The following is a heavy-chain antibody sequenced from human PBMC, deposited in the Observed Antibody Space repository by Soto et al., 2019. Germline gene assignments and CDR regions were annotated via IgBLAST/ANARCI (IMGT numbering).Heavy chain of an antibody. CDR1: GGSISSYY. D-gene: IGHD4-17*01. CDR2: IYYSGST. J-gene: IGHJ5*02. CDR3: ARHNDYGDLFWFDP. Sequence: SETLSLTCTVSGGSISSYYWSWIRQPPGKGLEWIGYIYYSGSTNYNPSLKSRVTISVDTSKNQFSLKLSSVTAADTAVYYCARHNDYGDLFWFDPWGQGTLVTVSS. V-gene: IGHV4-59*08.